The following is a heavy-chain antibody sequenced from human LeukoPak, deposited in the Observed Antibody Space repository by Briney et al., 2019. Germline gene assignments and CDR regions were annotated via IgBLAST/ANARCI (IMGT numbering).Heavy chain of an antibody. CDR1: GFTFSSYA. D-gene: IGHD3-10*01. J-gene: IGHJ4*02. Sequence: GRSLRLTCAASGFTFSSYAMHWVRQAPGKGLEWVSAISGSGGSTYYADSVKGRFTISRDNSKNTLYLQMNSLRAEDTAVYYCARDQITMPVNWGQGTLVTVSS. CDR2: ISGSGGST. CDR3: ARDQITMPVN. V-gene: IGHV3-23*01.